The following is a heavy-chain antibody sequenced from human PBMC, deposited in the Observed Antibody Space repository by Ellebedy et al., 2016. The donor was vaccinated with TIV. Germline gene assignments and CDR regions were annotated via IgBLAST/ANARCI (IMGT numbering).Heavy chain of an antibody. D-gene: IGHD7-27*01. CDR3: ARRSFNWGHFDC. CDR2: ISPSGDRT. CDR1: GFTFTNYA. J-gene: IGHJ4*02. V-gene: IGHV3-23*01. Sequence: PGGSLRLSCATSGFTFTNYAMSWVRQAPGKGLEWVSTISPSGDRTYYAESVKGRFSISSDNSKNTVFLEMNSLRAEDTATYYCARRSFNWGHFDCWGQGTLVTVSS.